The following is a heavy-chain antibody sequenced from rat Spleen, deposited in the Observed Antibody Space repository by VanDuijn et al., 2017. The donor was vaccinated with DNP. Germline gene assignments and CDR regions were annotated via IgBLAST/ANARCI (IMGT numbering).Heavy chain of an antibody. Sequence: EVQLVESGGGLEEPGGSLSLSCATSGFTFSDYNMAWVRQAPKKGLEWVATIISDARKTYYRDSVKGRFTISRDDAKNTLYLQMNSLRSEDTATYYCAARYSSSWFAYWGQGTLVTVSS. CDR1: GFTFSDYN. D-gene: IGHD1-2*01. CDR2: IISDARKT. J-gene: IGHJ3*01. V-gene: IGHV5S10*01. CDR3: AARYSSSWFAY.